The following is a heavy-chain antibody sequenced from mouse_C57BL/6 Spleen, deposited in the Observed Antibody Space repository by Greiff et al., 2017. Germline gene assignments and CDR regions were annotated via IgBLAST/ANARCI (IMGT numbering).Heavy chain of an antibody. Sequence: QVQLQQPGTELVKPGASVKLSCKASGYTFTSYWMHWVKQRPGQGLEWIGNINPSNGGTNYNEKFKSKATLAVDKSSSTAYMQLSSLTSGDSAVDYCARGGYDGTWFAYWGQGTLVTVSA. CDR1: GYTFTSYW. J-gene: IGHJ3*01. V-gene: IGHV1-53*01. CDR2: INPSNGGT. D-gene: IGHD2-2*01. CDR3: ARGGYDGTWFAY.